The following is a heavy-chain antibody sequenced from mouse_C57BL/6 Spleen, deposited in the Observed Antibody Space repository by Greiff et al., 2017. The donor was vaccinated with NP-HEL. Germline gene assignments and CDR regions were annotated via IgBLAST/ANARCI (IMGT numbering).Heavy chain of an antibody. CDR2: IDPSDSET. J-gene: IGHJ4*01. D-gene: IGHD1-1*02. CDR1: GYTFTSYW. CDR3: ARHYDYAMDY. V-gene: IGHV1-52*01. Sequence: QVQLQQPGAELVRPGSSVKLSCKASGYTFTSYWMHWVKQRPIQGLEWIGNIDPSDSETHYTQKFKDKATLTVDKSSSTAYMQLSSLTSEDSAVYYCARHYDYAMDYWGQGTSVTVSS.